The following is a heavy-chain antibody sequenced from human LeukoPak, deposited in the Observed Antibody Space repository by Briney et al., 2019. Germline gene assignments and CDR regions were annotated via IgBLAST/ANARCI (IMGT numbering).Heavy chain of an antibody. CDR1: GFTVSSNY. CDR2: IYSGGST. J-gene: IGHJ4*02. Sequence: GGSLRLSCAASGFTVSSNYMSWVRQAPGKGLEWVSVIYSGGSTYYADSVKGRFTISRDNSKNTLYLQMNSLRAEDTAVYYCARDGTLGSSGIDYWGQGTLVTVSS. V-gene: IGHV3-53*01. CDR3: ARDGTLGSSGIDY. D-gene: IGHD6-6*01.